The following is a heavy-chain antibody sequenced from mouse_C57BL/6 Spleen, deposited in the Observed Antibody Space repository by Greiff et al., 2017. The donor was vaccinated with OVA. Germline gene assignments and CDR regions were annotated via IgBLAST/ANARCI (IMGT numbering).Heavy chain of an antibody. J-gene: IGHJ3*01. D-gene: IGHD3-3*01. CDR3: ARGGTGFAY. Sequence: HVQLQQSGAELARPGASVKLSCKASGYTFTSYGISWVKQRTGQGLEWIGEIYPRSGNTYYNEKFKGKATLTADKSSSTAYMELRSLTSEDSAVYFCARGGTGFAYWGQGTLVTVSA. CDR1: GYTFTSYG. V-gene: IGHV1-81*01. CDR2: IYPRSGNT.